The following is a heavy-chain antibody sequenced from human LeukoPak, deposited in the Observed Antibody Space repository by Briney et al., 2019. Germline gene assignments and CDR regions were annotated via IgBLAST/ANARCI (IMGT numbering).Heavy chain of an antibody. CDR3: ARFPTGFDY. Sequence: GGSLRLSCAASGFTFNEYWMTWARQAPGKGLEWVASIKEDGSEKYYVDSVKGRCTISRDNAKNSLYLQMNSLRVEDTAMYYCARFPTGFDYWGQGTLVTVSS. V-gene: IGHV3-7*05. J-gene: IGHJ4*02. D-gene: IGHD4-17*01. CDR2: IKEDGSEK. CDR1: GFTFNEYW.